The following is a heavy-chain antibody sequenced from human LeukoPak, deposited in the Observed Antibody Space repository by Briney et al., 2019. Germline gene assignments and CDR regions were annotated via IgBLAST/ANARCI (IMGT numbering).Heavy chain of an antibody. V-gene: IGHV3-74*01. CDR1: GFTFSSYW. J-gene: IGHJ4*02. D-gene: IGHD1-14*01. CDR3: AISPEFDN. Sequence: RGSLRLSCAASGFTFSSYWMHWVRQAPGEGLVWVSRINSDGSNTNYADSVKGRFTISRDNAKNTLYLQMNSLRAEDTAVYYCAISPEFDNWGQGTLVTVSS. CDR2: INSDGSNT.